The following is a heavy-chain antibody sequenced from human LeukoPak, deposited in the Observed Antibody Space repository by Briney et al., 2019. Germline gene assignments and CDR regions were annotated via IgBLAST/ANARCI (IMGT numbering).Heavy chain of an antibody. J-gene: IGHJ4*02. V-gene: IGHV1-69*05. D-gene: IGHD3-3*01. CDR2: IIPIFGTA. CDR1: GGTFSSYA. CDR3: ARDSTIFGVAPSYY. Sequence: SVKVSCKASGGTFSSYAISWVRQAPGQGLEWMGGIIPIFGTANYAQKFQGRVTMTRDMSTSTVYMELSSLRSEDTAVYYCARDSTIFGVAPSYYWGQGTLVTVSS.